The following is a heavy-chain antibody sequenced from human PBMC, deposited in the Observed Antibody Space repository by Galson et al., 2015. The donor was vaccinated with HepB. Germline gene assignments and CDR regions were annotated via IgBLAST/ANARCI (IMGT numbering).Heavy chain of an antibody. Sequence: SLRLSCAASGFTFSSYGMHWVRQAPGKGLEWVAVISYDGSNKYYADSVKGRFTISRDNSKNTLYLQMNSLRAEDTAVYYCVKASRIQLWTEGMDVWGQGTTVTVSS. CDR1: GFTFSSYG. CDR3: VKASRIQLWTEGMDV. D-gene: IGHD5-18*01. V-gene: IGHV3-30*18. J-gene: IGHJ6*02. CDR2: ISYDGSNK.